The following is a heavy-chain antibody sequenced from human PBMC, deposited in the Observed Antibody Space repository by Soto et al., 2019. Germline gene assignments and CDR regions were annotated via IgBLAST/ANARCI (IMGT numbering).Heavy chain of an antibody. D-gene: IGHD3-22*01. Sequence: PSETLSLTCTVSGGSISSDDYYWSWIRQPPGKGLEWIGYIYYSGSTYYNPSLKSRVTISVDTSKNQFSLKLSSVIAADTAVYYCAREPTFYSDSSGYYYWGQGTLVTVSS. CDR3: AREPTFYSDSSGYYY. CDR1: GGSISSDDYY. J-gene: IGHJ4*02. CDR2: IYYSGST. V-gene: IGHV4-30-4*01.